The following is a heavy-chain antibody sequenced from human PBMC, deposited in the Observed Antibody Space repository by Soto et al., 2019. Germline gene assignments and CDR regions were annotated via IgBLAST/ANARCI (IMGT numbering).Heavy chain of an antibody. CDR3: AREVVGVAPTYYYGMDV. CDR1: GGSISSYY. CDR2: IYYSGST. Sequence: SETLSLTCTVSGGSISSYYWSWIRQPPGKGLESIGYIYYSGSTNYNPSLKSRVTISVDTSKNQFSLKLSSVTAADTAVYYCAREVVGVAPTYYYGMDVWGQGTTVTVSS. D-gene: IGHD3-3*01. V-gene: IGHV4-59*01. J-gene: IGHJ6*02.